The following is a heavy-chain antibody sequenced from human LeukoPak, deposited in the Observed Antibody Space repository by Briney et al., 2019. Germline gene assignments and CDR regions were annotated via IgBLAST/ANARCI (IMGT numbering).Heavy chain of an antibody. J-gene: IGHJ4*02. CDR3: AKGSHGDQYYFDY. CDR2: ISYDGSNK. D-gene: IGHD4-17*01. CDR1: GFTFSSYG. Sequence: GGSLRLSCAASGFTFSSYGMHWVRQAPGRGLEWVAVISYDGSNKYYADSVNGRFTISRDNSKNTLYLQMNSLRAEDTAVYYCAKGSHGDQYYFDYWGQGTLVTVSS. V-gene: IGHV3-30*18.